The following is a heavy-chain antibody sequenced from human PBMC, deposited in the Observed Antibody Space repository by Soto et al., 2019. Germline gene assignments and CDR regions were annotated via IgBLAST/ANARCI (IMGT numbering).Heavy chain of an antibody. CDR1: RYTFTSYD. V-gene: IGHV1-2*02. J-gene: IGHJ5*02. CDR2: IKTDSGDT. CDR3: ARRSSTYLNEIIYDP. D-gene: IGHD3-10*01. Sequence: QVQLVQSGAEVKRPGASVRVSCRASRYTFTSYDIYWVRQAPGQGLEWMGWIKTDSGDTDYAQNFQGRVTMTRDTSINTAYIELNTLVSDDTAVYYCARRSSTYLNEIIYDPWGQGTLVTVSS.